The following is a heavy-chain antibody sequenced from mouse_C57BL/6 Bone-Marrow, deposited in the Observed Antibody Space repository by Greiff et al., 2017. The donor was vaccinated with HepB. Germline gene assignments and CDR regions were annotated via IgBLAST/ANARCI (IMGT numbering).Heavy chain of an antibody. V-gene: IGHV2-9*01. Sequence: VQLVESGPGLVAPSQSLSITCTVSGFSLTSYGVDWVRQPPGKGLEWLGVIWGGGSTNYNSALMSRLSISKDNSKSQVFLKMNSLQTDDTAMYYCAKRTTVVATRYYAMDYWGQGTSVTVSS. CDR2: IWGGGST. D-gene: IGHD1-1*01. CDR1: GFSLTSYG. CDR3: AKRTTVVATRYYAMDY. J-gene: IGHJ4*01.